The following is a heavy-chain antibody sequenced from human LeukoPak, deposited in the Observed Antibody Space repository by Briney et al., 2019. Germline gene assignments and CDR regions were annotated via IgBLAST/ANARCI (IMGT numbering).Heavy chain of an antibody. CDR1: SGSISSYY. Sequence: PSETLSLTCTVSSGSISSYYWSWIRQPAGKGLEWIGRILTSGSTNYNPSLQSRVTMSVDTSKNQFSLKLNSMTAADTAVYYCARRGASTSSGYYYYYYYGMDVWGQGTTVTVSS. D-gene: IGHD3-22*01. CDR2: ILTSGST. CDR3: ARRGASTSSGYYYYYYYGMDV. J-gene: IGHJ6*02. V-gene: IGHV4-4*07.